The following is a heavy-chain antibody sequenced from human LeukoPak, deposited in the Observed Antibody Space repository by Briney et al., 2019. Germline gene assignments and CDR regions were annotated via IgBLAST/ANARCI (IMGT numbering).Heavy chain of an antibody. D-gene: IGHD4-17*01. J-gene: IGHJ4*02. CDR1: DYSINSNNW. Sequence: PSETLSLTCAVSDYSINSNNWWVWIRQPPGKGLEWIGYIFYGGSTDYNPSLKSRVVISADTSKNQFSLKLNSVTAADTAVYYCAGQGRADYGPFDSWGQGSLVTVSS. V-gene: IGHV4-28*01. CDR3: AGQGRADYGPFDS. CDR2: IFYGGST.